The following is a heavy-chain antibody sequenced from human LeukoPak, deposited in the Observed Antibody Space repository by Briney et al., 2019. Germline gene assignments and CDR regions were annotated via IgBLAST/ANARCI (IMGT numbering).Heavy chain of an antibody. CDR3: ALGCSSTSCYPAFDI. CDR2: INSDGSWT. D-gene: IGHD2-2*01. V-gene: IGHV3-74*01. CDR1: GNYW. J-gene: IGHJ3*02. Sequence: GGSLRLSCAASGNYWMHWVRQAPGKGLVWVSHINSDGSWTSYADSVKGRFTISKDNAKNTVYLQMNSLRAEDTAVYYCALGCSSTSCYPAFDIWGQGTMVTVSS.